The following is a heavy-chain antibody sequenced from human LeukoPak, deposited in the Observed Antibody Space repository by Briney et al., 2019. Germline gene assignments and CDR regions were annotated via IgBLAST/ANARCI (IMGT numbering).Heavy chain of an antibody. Sequence: ASVKVSCEASGYTFTGYYMHWVRQAPGQGLEWMGRINPNSGGTNYAQKFQGRVTMTRDTSISTAYMELSRLRSDDTAVYYCAREYYYGSGSYYKGNWSDPWGQGTLVTVSS. CDR1: GYTFTGYY. CDR2: INPNSGGT. J-gene: IGHJ5*02. V-gene: IGHV1-2*06. CDR3: AREYYYGSGSYYKGNWSDP. D-gene: IGHD3-10*01.